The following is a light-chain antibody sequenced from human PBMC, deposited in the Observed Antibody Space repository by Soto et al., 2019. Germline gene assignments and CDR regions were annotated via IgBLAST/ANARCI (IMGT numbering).Light chain of an antibody. Sequence: EIVLTQSPGTLSLSPGERATLSCRASQSVSSTYLAWYQQKPGQAPRLLVYDVSTRATGVPDRFSGSGSATDFTLTISRLEPEDFAVYYCQQYISSPPRLTFGGGTKVEMK. V-gene: IGKV3-20*01. CDR3: QQYISSPPRLT. CDR1: QSVSSTY. CDR2: DVS. J-gene: IGKJ4*01.